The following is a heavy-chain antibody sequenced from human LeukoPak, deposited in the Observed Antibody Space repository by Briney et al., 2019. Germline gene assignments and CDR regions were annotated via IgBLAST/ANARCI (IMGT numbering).Heavy chain of an antibody. D-gene: IGHD6-6*01. V-gene: IGHV4-34*01. CDR2: INHSGST. Sequence: SETLSLTCAVYGGSFSGYYWSWIRQPPGKGLEWIGEINHSGSTNYNPSLKSRVTISVDTSKNQFSLKLSSVTAADTAVYYCARDLGGSSSEHWGQGTLVTVSS. J-gene: IGHJ4*02. CDR3: ARDLGGSSSEH. CDR1: GGSFSGYY.